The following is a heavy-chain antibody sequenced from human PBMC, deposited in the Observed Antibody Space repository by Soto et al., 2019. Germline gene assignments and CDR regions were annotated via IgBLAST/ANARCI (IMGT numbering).Heavy chain of an antibody. CDR1: GFSLSTSGVG. D-gene: IGHD3-9*01. CDR3: AHGQDILPGYYHYYFDY. Sequence: QITLKESGPTLVKPTQTLTLTCTFSGFSLSTSGVGVGWILQPPGKALEWLALIYWDDDKRYSPSLKSRLTITKDTSKNQVVLTMTNMDPVDTAPYYCAHGQDILPGYYHYYFDYWGQGTLVTVSS. V-gene: IGHV2-5*02. CDR2: IYWDDDK. J-gene: IGHJ4*02.